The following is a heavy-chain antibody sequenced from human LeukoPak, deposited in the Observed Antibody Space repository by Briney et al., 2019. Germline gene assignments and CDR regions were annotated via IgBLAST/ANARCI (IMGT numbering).Heavy chain of an antibody. J-gene: IGHJ5*02. D-gene: IGHD2-2*01. CDR1: GYTFTSYD. V-gene: IGHV1-8*03. Sequence: ASVKVSCKASGYTFTSYDINRVRQATGQGLEWMGWMNPNSGNTGYAQKFQGRVTITRNTSISTAYMELSSLRSEDTAVYYCARGRLCSSTSCYYNWFDPWGQGTLVTVSS. CDR2: MNPNSGNT. CDR3: ARGRLCSSTSCYYNWFDP.